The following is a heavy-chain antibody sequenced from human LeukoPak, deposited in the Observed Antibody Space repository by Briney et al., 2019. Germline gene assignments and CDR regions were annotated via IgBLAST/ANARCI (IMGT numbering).Heavy chain of an antibody. J-gene: IGHJ2*01. CDR1: GFTFSSFS. D-gene: IGHD3-10*01. CDR3: ARLEYGSGSPPNWYFDL. CDR2: ISSSSSYI. Sequence: GGSLRLTCAASGFTFSSFSMNWVRQAPGKGLEWVSSISSSSSYIYYADSVKGRFTISRDNAKNSLYLQMSRLRAEDTAVYYCARLEYGSGSPPNWYFDLWGRGTLVTVSS. V-gene: IGHV3-21*01.